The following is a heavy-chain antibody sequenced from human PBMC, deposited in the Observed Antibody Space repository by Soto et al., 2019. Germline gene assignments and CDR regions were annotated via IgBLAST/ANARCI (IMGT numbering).Heavy chain of an antibody. V-gene: IGHV4-31*03. Sequence: SETLSLTCTVSGGSISSGGYYWSWIRQHPGKGLEWIGYIYYSGSTYYNPSLKSRVTISVDTSKNQFSLKLSSVTAADTAVYYCARNQRRDGYSYFDYWGQGTLVTVSS. CDR2: IYYSGST. D-gene: IGHD4-4*01. J-gene: IGHJ4*02. CDR1: GGSISSGGYY. CDR3: ARNQRRDGYSYFDY.